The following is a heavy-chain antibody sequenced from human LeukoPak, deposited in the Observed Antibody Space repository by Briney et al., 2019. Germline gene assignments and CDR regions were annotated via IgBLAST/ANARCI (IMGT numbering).Heavy chain of an antibody. CDR2: IDKDGRST. Sequence: PGGSLRLSCAASGFTLGAFAMHWVLQAPGKGLEWVSLIDKDGRSTYYADSVKGRFTISRDNSKNSLYLQMNSLRTEDTALYYCATWAFYHSLDVWGQGTTVTVSS. J-gene: IGHJ6*02. V-gene: IGHV3-43*02. D-gene: IGHD1-26*01. CDR3: ATWAFYHSLDV. CDR1: GFTLGAFA.